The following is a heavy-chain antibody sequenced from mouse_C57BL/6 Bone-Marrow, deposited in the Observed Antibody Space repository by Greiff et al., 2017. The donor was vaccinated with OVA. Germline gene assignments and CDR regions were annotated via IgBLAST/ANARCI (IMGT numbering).Heavy chain of an antibody. J-gene: IGHJ1*03. CDR3: TRGYGSSWCFDV. V-gene: IGHV14-4*01. D-gene: IGHD1-1*01. CDR1: GFNIKDDY. Sequence: EVKLMESGAELVRPGASVKLSCTASGFNIKDDYMHWVKQRPEQGLAWIGWIDPENGDTEYASKFQGKATIPADTSSKTAYLQLSSLTSEDTAVYYCTRGYGSSWCFDVWGTGTTVTVSS. CDR2: IDPENGDT.